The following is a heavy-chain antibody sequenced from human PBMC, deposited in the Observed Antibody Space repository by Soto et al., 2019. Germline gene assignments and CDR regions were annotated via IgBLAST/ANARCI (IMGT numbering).Heavy chain of an antibody. CDR3: AANLLATQKDIVVVPAAQTPYYYYGMDV. V-gene: IGHV3-48*02. CDR1: GFTFSSYS. CDR2: ISSSSSTI. D-gene: IGHD2-2*01. J-gene: IGHJ6*02. Sequence: GGSLRLSCAASGFTFSSYSMNWVRQAPGKGLEWVSYISSSSSTIYYADSVKGRFTISRDNAKNSLYLQMNSLRDEDTAVYYCAANLLATQKDIVVVPAAQTPYYYYGMDVWGQGTTVTVSS.